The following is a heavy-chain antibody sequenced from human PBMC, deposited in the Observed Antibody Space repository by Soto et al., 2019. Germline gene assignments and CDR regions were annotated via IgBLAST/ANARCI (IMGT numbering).Heavy chain of an antibody. CDR3: ARDRQYGDYGYSFDFWGQGTLVTVSSDYYVMDV. D-gene: IGHD4-17*01. Sequence: WMGWVNPSSGDTDYAQDFQGRVTLTRDTSVNTVYMELSGLNSDDTALYYCARDRQYGDYGYSFDFWGQGTLVTVSSDYYVMDVWGQGTTVTVSS. CDR2: VNPSSGDT. J-gene: IGHJ6*02. V-gene: IGHV1-2*02.